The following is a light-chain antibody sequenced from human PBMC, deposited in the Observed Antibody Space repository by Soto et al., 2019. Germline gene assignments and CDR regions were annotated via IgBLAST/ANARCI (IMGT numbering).Light chain of an antibody. CDR1: QSVSSY. Sequence: EIVLTQSPATLSLSPGERATLSCRARQSVSSYLAWYQQKPGQAPRLLIYDASNRATGIPARFSGSGSGTDFTLTISSLEPQDFAVYYCQQRSNWPLTFGGGTQVEIK. V-gene: IGKV3-11*01. J-gene: IGKJ4*01. CDR2: DAS. CDR3: QQRSNWPLT.